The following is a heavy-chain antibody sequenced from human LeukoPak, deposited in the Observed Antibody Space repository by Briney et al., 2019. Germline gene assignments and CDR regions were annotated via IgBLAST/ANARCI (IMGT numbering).Heavy chain of an antibody. CDR3: ATLGPNTVIAARPELFDY. J-gene: IGHJ4*02. D-gene: IGHD6-6*01. CDR2: IYYSGST. CDR1: GGSISSSSYY. Sequence: PSETLSLTCTVSGGSISSSSYYWGWIRQPPGKGLEWIGSIYYSGSTYYNPSLKSRVTISVDTSKNQFSLKLSSVTAADTAVYYCATLGPNTVIAARPELFDYWGQGTLVTVSS. V-gene: IGHV4-39*07.